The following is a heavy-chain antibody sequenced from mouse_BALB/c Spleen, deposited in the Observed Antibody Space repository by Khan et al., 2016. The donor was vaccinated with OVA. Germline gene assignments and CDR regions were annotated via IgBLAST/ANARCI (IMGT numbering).Heavy chain of an antibody. V-gene: IGHV3-2*02. J-gene: IGHJ2*01. D-gene: IGHD2-14*01. CDR2: ISYSGST. Sequence: VQLKESGPGLVKPSQSLSLTCTVTAYSITSDYAWTWIRQFPGNKLEWMGYISYSGSTSYNPSLKSRISITRDTSKNQFFLQLISVTTEDTATYYCACIRFYYRYSCFDYWGQGTTLTVSS. CDR1: AYSITSDYA. CDR3: ACIRFYYRYSCFDY.